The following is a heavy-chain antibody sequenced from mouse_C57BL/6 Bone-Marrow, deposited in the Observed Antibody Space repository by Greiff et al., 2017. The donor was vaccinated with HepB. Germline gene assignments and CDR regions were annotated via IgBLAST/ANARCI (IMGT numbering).Heavy chain of an antibody. V-gene: IGHV1-55*01. D-gene: IGHD3-1*01. CDR2: IYPGSGST. CDR1: GYTFTSYW. J-gene: IGHJ2*01. Sequence: QVQLKESGAELVKPGASVKMSCKASGYTFTSYWITWVKQRPGQGLEWIGDIYPGSGSTNYNEKFKSKATLTVDTSSSTAYMQLSSLTSEDSAVYYCARRTGYGPFFDYWGQGTTLTVSS. CDR3: ARRTGYGPFFDY.